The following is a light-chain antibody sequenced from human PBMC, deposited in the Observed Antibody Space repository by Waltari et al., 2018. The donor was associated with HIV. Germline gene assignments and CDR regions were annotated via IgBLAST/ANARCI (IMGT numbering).Light chain of an antibody. J-gene: IGKJ1*01. V-gene: IGKV2-30*01. CDR2: KIS. Sequence: VMTQSPLALSVTVGQTASISCKSSQAILYLHGYIHRNWVRQRPGQSPRPLSDKISGRNGVVPYRVSGSGSGSEFTLNSSRVQTEDVGVYYCMQATSGSPGSIGQGTKLEIK. CDR1: QAILYLHGYIH. CDR3: MQATSGSPGS.